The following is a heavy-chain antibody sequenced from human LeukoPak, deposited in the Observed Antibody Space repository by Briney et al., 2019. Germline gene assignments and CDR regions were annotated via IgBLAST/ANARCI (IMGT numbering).Heavy chain of an antibody. CDR1: GFTVTDNY. Sequence: GGSLRLSCAASGFTVTDNYMNWVRQAPGKGLEWVSAISGSGGSTYYADSVKGRFTISRDNSKNTLYLQMNSLRAEDTAVYYCAKTNQRRGGYYYDSSGYYWDYWGQGTLVTVSS. V-gene: IGHV3-23*01. J-gene: IGHJ4*02. CDR2: ISGSGGST. D-gene: IGHD3-22*01. CDR3: AKTNQRRGGYYYDSSGYYWDY.